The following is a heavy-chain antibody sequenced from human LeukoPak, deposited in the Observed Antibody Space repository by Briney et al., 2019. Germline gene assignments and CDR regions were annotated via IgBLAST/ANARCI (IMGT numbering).Heavy chain of an antibody. CDR3: ARDLAGYSSGWAFDY. CDR1: GGSIKSYY. J-gene: IGHJ4*02. CDR2: IYTSGAT. V-gene: IGHV4-4*07. Sequence: PSETLSLTCTVSGGSIKSYYWTWIRQPAGKGLEWIGRIYTSGATDYNPSLKSRVTMSVDTSKNKFSLNLNSVTAADTALYYCARDLAGYSSGWAFDYWGQGILVTVSS. D-gene: IGHD6-19*01.